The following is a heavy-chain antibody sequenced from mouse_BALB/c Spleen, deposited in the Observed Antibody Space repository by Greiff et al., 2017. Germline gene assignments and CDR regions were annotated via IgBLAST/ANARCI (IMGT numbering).Heavy chain of an antibody. Sequence: VHVKQSGGDLVKPGGSLKLSCAASGFTFSSYGMSWVRQTPDKRLEWVATISSGGSYTYYPDSVKGRFTISRDNAKNTLYLQMSSLKSEDTAMYYCARDYYGSSPYAMDYWGQGTSVTVSS. D-gene: IGHD1-1*01. V-gene: IGHV5-6*01. CDR1: GFTFSSYG. J-gene: IGHJ4*01. CDR2: ISSGGSYT. CDR3: ARDYYGSSPYAMDY.